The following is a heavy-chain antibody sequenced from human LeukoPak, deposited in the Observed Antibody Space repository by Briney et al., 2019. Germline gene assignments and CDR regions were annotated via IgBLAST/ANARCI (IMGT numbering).Heavy chain of an antibody. D-gene: IGHD6-13*01. V-gene: IGHV3-48*01. CDR2: ISGSSSNI. J-gene: IGHJ4*02. CDR3: ARGFSSSRGGYLDY. CDR1: GFTFSSYG. Sequence: GGSLRLSCAASGFTFSSYGMNWVRQAPGKGLEWVSYISGSSSNIYYADSVKGRFTISRDSAKNSRYLQMNSLRAEDTAVYYCARGFSSSRGGYLDYWGQGTLVTVSS.